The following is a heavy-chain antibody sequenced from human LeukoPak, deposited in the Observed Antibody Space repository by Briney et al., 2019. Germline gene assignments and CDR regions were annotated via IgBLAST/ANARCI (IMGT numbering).Heavy chain of an antibody. J-gene: IGHJ6*02. CDR2: IYSSGVT. V-gene: IGHV4-4*07. Sequence: KPSETLSLTCNVAGVSISKSYWTWIRQPAGRGLEWIGRIYSSGVTNYNPSLKSRVTMSVDSSKNTVFLKVNSVTVADTAVYFCARGWFGEFSLVYYYYGLDVWGQGKTVTVSS. CDR1: GVSISKSY. CDR3: ARGWFGEFSLVYYYYGLDV. D-gene: IGHD3-10*01.